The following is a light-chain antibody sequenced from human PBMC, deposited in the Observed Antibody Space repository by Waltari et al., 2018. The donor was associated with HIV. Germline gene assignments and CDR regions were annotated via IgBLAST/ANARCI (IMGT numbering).Light chain of an antibody. CDR3: QQYSTHYG. Sequence: DVQMTQSPSNLSASVGDTVVITCRASQNIDNWLAWYHQRPGRAPKLRIYRTSVLESGVSSRFSGSGSGTEFTLTIRSLQPDDVGTYFCQQYSTHYGFGQGTRVE. CDR1: QNIDNW. V-gene: IGKV1-5*03. J-gene: IGKJ2*01. CDR2: RTS.